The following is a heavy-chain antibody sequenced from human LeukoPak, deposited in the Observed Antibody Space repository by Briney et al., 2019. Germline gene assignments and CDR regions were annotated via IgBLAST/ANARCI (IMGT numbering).Heavy chain of an antibody. V-gene: IGHV3-21*01. CDR1: GFTFSSYS. D-gene: IGHD6-6*01. CDR3: ARDRIAARI. Sequence: PGGSLRLSCAASGFTFSSYSMNWVRQAPGKGLEWVSSISASSAYIYYTDSVKGRFTISRENAKNSLYLQMNSLRAEDTAVYYCARDRIAARIWGQGTLVTVSS. CDR2: ISASSAYI. J-gene: IGHJ4*02.